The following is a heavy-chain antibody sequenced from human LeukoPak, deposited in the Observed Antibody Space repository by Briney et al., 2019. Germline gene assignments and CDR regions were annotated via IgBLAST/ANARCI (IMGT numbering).Heavy chain of an antibody. CDR2: ISSSSSCI. Sequence: GSLRLSCAASGFTFSSYSMNWVRQAPGKGLEWVSSISSSSSCIYYADSVKGRFTISRVNAKNSLYLQMYSRGAEYMAVYYCVTAAGLGVYYFDYWGQGTLVTVSS. J-gene: IGHJ4*02. CDR3: VTAAGLGVYYFDY. V-gene: IGHV3-21*01. D-gene: IGHD6-13*01. CDR1: GFTFSSYS.